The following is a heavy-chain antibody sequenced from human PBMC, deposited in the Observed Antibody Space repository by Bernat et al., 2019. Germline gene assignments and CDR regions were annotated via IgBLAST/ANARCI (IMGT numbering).Heavy chain of an antibody. J-gene: IGHJ4*02. D-gene: IGHD2-15*01. V-gene: IGHV3-23*01. CDR2: ISGSGGST. CDR3: AKVNVVGCSGGSCYSGFDY. Sequence: EVQLSESGGGLVQPGGSLRLSCAASGFTFSSYAMSWVRQAPGKGLEWVSAISGSGGSTYYADSVKGRFTISRDNSKNTLYLQMNSLRAEDTAVYYCAKVNVVGCSGGSCYSGFDYWGQGTLVTVSS. CDR1: GFTFSSYA.